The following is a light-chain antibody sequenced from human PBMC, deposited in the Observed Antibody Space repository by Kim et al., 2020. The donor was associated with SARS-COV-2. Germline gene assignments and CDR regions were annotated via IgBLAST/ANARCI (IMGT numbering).Light chain of an antibody. Sequence: PGQSITISCTGTGSDVGCYNYVSWYQQYPGKAPKLMIYDVSNRPSGVSNRFSGSKSGNTASLTISGLQAEDEADYYCSSYTSSARVFGGGTQLTVL. CDR3: SSYTSSARV. V-gene: IGLV2-14*03. CDR2: DVS. J-gene: IGLJ2*01. CDR1: GSDVGCYNY.